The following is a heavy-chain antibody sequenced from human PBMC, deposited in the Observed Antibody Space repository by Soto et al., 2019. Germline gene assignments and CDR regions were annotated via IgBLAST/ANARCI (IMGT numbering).Heavy chain of an antibody. CDR1: GFTFSSYA. J-gene: IGHJ2*01. D-gene: IGHD5-18*01. CDR2: ISYDGSNK. V-gene: IGHV3-30-3*01. Sequence: QVQLVESGGGVVQPGRSLRLSCAASGFTFSSYAMHWVRQAPGKGLEWVAVISYDGSNKYYADSVKGRFTISRDNSKNXXYRQMNSLRAEDTAVYYCARDPLWGTAMVLLYFDRWGRGTLVTVSS. CDR3: ARDPLWGTAMVLLYFDR.